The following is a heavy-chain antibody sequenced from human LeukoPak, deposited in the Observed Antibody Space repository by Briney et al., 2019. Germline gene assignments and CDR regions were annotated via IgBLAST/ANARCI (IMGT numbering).Heavy chain of an antibody. CDR3: AKGTSPRPYYFDY. V-gene: IGHV3-23*01. J-gene: IGHJ4*02. CDR2: ISGSGGST. D-gene: IGHD2-2*01. Sequence: PGGSLRLSCAASGFTFSSYSMNWVRQAPGKGLEWVSAISGSGGSTYYADSVKGRFTISRDNSKNTLYLQMNSLRAEDTAVYYCAKGTSPRPYYFDYWGQGTLVTVSS. CDR1: GFTFSSYS.